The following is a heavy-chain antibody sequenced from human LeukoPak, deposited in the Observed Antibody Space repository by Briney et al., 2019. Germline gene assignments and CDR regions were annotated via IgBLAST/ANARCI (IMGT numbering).Heavy chain of an antibody. CDR2: IYASGSA. V-gene: IGHV4-59*02. CDR1: GGSVSGHY. J-gene: IGHJ4*02. CDR3: AREAPGGSGWTYFDY. Sequence: PSGTLSLTCAVSGGSVSGHYWDWIRQPPGKGLEWIGYIYASGSANYHPSLKSRVTISLDTSENHVSLRLTSVTAEDTAVYYCAREAPGGSGWTYFDYWGQGSLVTVSS. D-gene: IGHD6-19*01.